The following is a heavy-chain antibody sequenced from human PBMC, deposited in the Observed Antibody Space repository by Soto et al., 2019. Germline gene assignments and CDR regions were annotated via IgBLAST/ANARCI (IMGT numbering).Heavy chain of an antibody. CDR3: ARVSYYYGSGSSSDY. D-gene: IGHD3-10*01. Sequence: QVQLQESGPGLVKPSQTLSLTCTVSGGSISSGDYYWNWIRQPPGKGLEWIGYIFYSGSTYYNPSLKSRINISVDTSKNQFSLKLSSVTAADTAVYYCARVSYYYGSGSSSDYWGQGTLVTVSS. J-gene: IGHJ4*02. CDR2: IFYSGST. V-gene: IGHV4-30-4*01. CDR1: GGSISSGDYY.